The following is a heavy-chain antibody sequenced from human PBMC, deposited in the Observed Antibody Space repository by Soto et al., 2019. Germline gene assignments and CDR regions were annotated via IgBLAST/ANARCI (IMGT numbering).Heavy chain of an antibody. D-gene: IGHD3-10*01. CDR1: GYTFTSYG. CDR2: ISAYNGNT. Sequence: ASVKVSCKASGYTFTSYGVSWVRQAPGQGLEWMGWISAYNGNTNYAQKLQGRVTMTTDTSTSTAYMELRSLRSDDTAVYYCARDRAKWFGELVYWFDLWGQGTLVTVSS. CDR3: ARDRAKWFGELVYWFDL. J-gene: IGHJ5*02. V-gene: IGHV1-18*01.